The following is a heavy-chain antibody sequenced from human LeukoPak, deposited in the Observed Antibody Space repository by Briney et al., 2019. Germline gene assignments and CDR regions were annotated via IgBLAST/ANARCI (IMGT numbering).Heavy chain of an antibody. CDR3: ARGSTESGGSALYYYCYVDV. D-gene: IGHD2-15*01. V-gene: IGHV1-69*04. CDR2: IIPIRGIK. Sequence: GASVKLSCTASGFTFSSYGMSWVRQAPGQGLEWMASIIPIRGIKYYAETVQGRVTITADNSTSTVYMQLSSLRAEDTAVYYCARGSTESGGSALYYYCYVDVWGKGTPVTVSS. J-gene: IGHJ6*03. CDR1: GFTFSSYG.